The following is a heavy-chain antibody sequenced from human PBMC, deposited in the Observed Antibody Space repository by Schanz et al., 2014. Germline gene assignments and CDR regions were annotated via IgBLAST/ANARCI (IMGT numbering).Heavy chain of an antibody. CDR1: EFTFSTDA. V-gene: IGHV3-23*01. J-gene: IGHJ5*02. Sequence: DVHLLETGGGLVQPGASLRISCAASEFTFSTDAMSWVRQAPGKGLEWLSVISASGGDTYYADSVKGRFTISRDNSKNTLYLQMNSLRAEDTAVYYCARPALWFGDNCFDPWGQGTLVNVSS. CDR2: ISASGGDT. CDR3: ARPALWFGDNCFDP. D-gene: IGHD3-10*01.